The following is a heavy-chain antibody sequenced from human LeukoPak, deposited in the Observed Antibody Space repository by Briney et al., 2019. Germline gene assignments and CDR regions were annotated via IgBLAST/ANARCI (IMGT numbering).Heavy chain of an antibody. Sequence: SETLSLTCTVSGGSISSYYWSWIRQPPGKGLEWIGYIYYSGSTNYNPSLKSRVTISVDTSKNQFSLKLSSVTAADTAVYYCAKQQAMPRGPLEFFFELWGQGT. CDR3: AKQQAMPRGPLEFFFEL. V-gene: IGHV4-59*08. J-gene: IGHJ6*01. CDR2: IYYSGST. CDR1: GGSISSYY. D-gene: IGHD3/OR15-3a*01.